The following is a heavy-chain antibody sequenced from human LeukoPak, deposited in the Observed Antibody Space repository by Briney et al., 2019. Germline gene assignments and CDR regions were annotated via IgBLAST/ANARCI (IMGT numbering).Heavy chain of an antibody. J-gene: IGHJ4*02. Sequence: ASVKVSCKASGYTFTGYYMHWVRQAPGQGLEWMGWINPNSGGTNYAQKFQGRVTMTRDTSISTAYMELSRLRSDDTAVYYCARVVSSWWPPADYWGQGTLVTASS. CDR1: GYTFTGYY. D-gene: IGHD6-13*01. CDR2: INPNSGGT. V-gene: IGHV1-2*02. CDR3: ARVVSSWWPPADY.